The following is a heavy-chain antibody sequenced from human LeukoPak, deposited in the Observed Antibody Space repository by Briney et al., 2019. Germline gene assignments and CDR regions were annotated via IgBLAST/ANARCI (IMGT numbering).Heavy chain of an antibody. CDR2: VSGSGGTP. D-gene: IGHD1-26*01. V-gene: IGHV3-23*01. J-gene: IGHJ5*02. Sequence: GGSLSLSCAASGFTFTSYAMSWVRGAPGQGREWVSGVSGSGGTPYYADPVKPLFNISRHNSKTTLCVQMNSLRDEDTPVYYCAKDQRWASPHYLDPWAQGTLVTVSS. CDR1: GFTFTSYA. CDR3: AKDQRWASPHYLDP.